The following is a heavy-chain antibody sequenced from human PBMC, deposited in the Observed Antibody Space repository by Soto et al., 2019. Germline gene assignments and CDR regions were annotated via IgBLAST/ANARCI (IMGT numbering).Heavy chain of an antibody. CDR1: GDSISSSY. CDR3: ARGVLEWLLRDSYYYYMDV. J-gene: IGHJ6*03. CDR2: IDDTGST. Sequence: QVQLQESGPGLVKPSETLSLTCTVSGDSISSSYWNGIRQAPGKGLEWIGYIDDTGSTNYKPALKSRVPLSVDPSNNQYSLKLSSVTAADTAVYYCARGVLEWLLRDSYYYYMDVWGKGTTVTVSS. V-gene: IGHV4-59*01. D-gene: IGHD3-3*01.